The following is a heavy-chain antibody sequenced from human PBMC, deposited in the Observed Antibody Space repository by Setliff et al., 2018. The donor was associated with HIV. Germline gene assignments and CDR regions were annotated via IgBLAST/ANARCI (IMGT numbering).Heavy chain of an antibody. CDR3: ARNPHYFDRSGYYSWFYFDY. CDR2: IHYTGST. Sequence: SETLSLTCTVSGASISSHYWTWIRQPPGKGLEWIGNIHYTGSTNYNPSLKSRVSISGDSSKKQFSLVLSSVTAADTAVYFCARNPHYFDRSGYYSWFYFDYWGQGRLVTVSS. V-gene: IGHV4-59*11. D-gene: IGHD3-22*01. J-gene: IGHJ4*02. CDR1: GASISSHY.